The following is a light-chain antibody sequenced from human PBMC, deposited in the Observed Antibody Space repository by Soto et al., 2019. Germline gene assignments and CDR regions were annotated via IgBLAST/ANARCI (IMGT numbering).Light chain of an antibody. Sequence: EVVMTQSPATLSVSPGERATLSCRASQSVTSNYLAWYQQKPGQAPRLLIYGVSSRATGVPDRFSGSGSGTDFTLTISRLAPEAVAVYYCQQYTDWPLTFGQGTKVEVK. CDR2: GVS. CDR1: QSVTSNY. J-gene: IGKJ1*01. V-gene: IGKV3-20*01. CDR3: QQYTDWPLT.